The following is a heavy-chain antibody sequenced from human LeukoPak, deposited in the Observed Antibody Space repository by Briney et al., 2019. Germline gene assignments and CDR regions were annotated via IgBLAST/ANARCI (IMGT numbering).Heavy chain of an antibody. Sequence: ASVKVSCKASGYTFTDDYIHWVRQAPGQGLEWMGWINVNSGGTNYAQKFYARVTMTRDTSISTAYMELSRLRSDDTAVYYCARGYSYTDDYWGQGTLVTVSS. CDR2: INVNSGGT. CDR3: ARGYSYTDDY. CDR1: GYTFTDDY. J-gene: IGHJ4*02. V-gene: IGHV1-2*02. D-gene: IGHD5-18*01.